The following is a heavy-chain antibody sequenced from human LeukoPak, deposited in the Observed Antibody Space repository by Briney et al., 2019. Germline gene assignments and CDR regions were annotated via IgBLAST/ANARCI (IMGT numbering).Heavy chain of an antibody. Sequence: GGSLRLSCAASGFTFSSYWMSWVRQAPGKGLEWVAKIKQDGSEKYYVDSVKGRFTISRDNAKNSLYLQMNSLRAEDTAVYYCARVEIYYGSDPIDYWGQGTLVTVSS. CDR1: GFTFSSYW. CDR3: ARVEIYYGSDPIDY. CDR2: IKQDGSEK. V-gene: IGHV3-7*01. D-gene: IGHD3-10*01. J-gene: IGHJ4*02.